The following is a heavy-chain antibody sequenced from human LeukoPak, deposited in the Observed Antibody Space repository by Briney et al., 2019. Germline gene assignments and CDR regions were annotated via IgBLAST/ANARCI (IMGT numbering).Heavy chain of an antibody. J-gene: IGHJ4*02. CDR2: IQYDGSNK. CDR1: GFTFSSYG. Sequence: GGSLRLSCAASGFTFSSYGMHWVRQAPGKGLEWVAFIQYDGSNKYYADSVKGRFTISRDNSKNTLYLQMNSLRAEGTAVYYCAKGGRGYSGYDLDYWGQGTLVTVSS. CDR3: AKGGRGYSGYDLDY. V-gene: IGHV3-30*02. D-gene: IGHD5-12*01.